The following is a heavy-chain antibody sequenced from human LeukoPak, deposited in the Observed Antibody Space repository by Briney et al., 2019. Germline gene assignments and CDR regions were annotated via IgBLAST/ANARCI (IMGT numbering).Heavy chain of an antibody. CDR2: ISSSSSYI. J-gene: IGHJ4*02. CDR1: GFTFSSYS. V-gene: IGHV3-21*01. CDR3: ARGGSGWSRSYFDY. Sequence: GGSLRLSCAASGFTFSSYSMNWVRQAPGKGLEWVSSISSSSSYIYYADSVKGRFTISRDNAKNSLYLQMNSLRAEDTVVYYCARGGSGWSRSYFDYWGQGTLVTVSS. D-gene: IGHD6-19*01.